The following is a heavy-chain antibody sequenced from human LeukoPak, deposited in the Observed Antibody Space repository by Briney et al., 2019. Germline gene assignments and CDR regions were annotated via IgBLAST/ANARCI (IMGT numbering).Heavy chain of an antibody. V-gene: IGHV3-66*01. D-gene: IGHD5-24*01. CDR2: IYSGGST. Sequence: PGGSLRLSCAASGFTVSSNYMSWVRQAPRKGLEWVSVIYSGGSTYYADSVKGRFTISRDNSKNTLYLQMNGLRAEDTAIYYCAKDLLQGDGYWDIDSWGQGTLVTVSS. CDR3: AKDLLQGDGYWDIDS. CDR1: GFTVSSNY. J-gene: IGHJ4*02.